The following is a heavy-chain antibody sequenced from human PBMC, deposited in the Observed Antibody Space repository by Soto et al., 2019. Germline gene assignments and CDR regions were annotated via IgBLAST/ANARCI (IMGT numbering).Heavy chain of an antibody. J-gene: IGHJ5*02. CDR2: IYYSGST. D-gene: IGHD2-15*01. CDR3: ARSVLAATPHWFDP. Sequence: SETLSLTCTVSGGSISSSSYYWGWIRQPPGKGLEWIGSIYYSGSTYYNPSLKSRVTISVDTSKNQFSLKLSSVTAADTAVYYCARSVLAATPHWFDPWGQGTLVTVSS. V-gene: IGHV4-39*01. CDR1: GGSISSSSYY.